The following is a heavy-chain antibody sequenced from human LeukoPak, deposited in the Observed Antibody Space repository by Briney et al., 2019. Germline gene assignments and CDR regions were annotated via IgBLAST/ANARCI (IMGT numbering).Heavy chain of an antibody. J-gene: IGHJ4*02. Sequence: ASVEVSCKASGYTFSGYYLQWVRQAPGQGLEWMGWLNPNSGTTNYAQKFQGRVTMTRDTSISTAYMELTRLGSDDTAVYYCARDGDGSNLGYWGQGTLVTASS. V-gene: IGHV1-2*02. CDR1: GYTFSGYY. CDR3: ARDGDGSNLGY. CDR2: LNPNSGTT. D-gene: IGHD5-24*01.